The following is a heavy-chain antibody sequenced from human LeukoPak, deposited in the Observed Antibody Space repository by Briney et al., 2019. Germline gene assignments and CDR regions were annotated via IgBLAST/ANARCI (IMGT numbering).Heavy chain of an antibody. Sequence: GGSLRLSCAPSGFTFSSYAMNWVRQAPGKGLEWVSVISGSGGSTYYADSVKGRFTISRDNAKNSLYLQMNSLRAEDTAVYYCAREGATTDFDYWGQGTLVTVSS. D-gene: IGHD5-12*01. CDR3: AREGATTDFDY. V-gene: IGHV3-23*01. CDR1: GFTFSSYA. J-gene: IGHJ4*02. CDR2: ISGSGGST.